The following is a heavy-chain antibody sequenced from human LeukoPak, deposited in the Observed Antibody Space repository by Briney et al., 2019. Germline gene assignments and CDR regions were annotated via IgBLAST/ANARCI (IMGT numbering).Heavy chain of an antibody. J-gene: IGHJ3*02. D-gene: IGHD4-11*01. CDR2: IYHSGST. Sequence: PSQTLSLTCTVSGGSISSGGYYWSWIRQPPGKGLEWIGYIYHSGSTYYNPSLKSRVTISVDRSKTQFSLKLSSVTAADTAVYYCARVSEGPTVTNLGDAFDIWGQGTMVTVSS. V-gene: IGHV4-30-2*01. CDR1: GGSISSGGYY. CDR3: ARVSEGPTVTNLGDAFDI.